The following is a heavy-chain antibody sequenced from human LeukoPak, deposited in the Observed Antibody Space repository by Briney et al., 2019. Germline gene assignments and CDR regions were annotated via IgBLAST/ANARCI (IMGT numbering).Heavy chain of an antibody. CDR2: INPNSGGT. D-gene: IGHD3-22*01. CDR3: ARDIIEGYSSVYYPNFDY. V-gene: IGHV1-2*02. J-gene: IGHJ4*02. CDR1: GYTFTGYY. Sequence: ASVKVSCKASGYTFTGYYMHWVRQAPGQGLEWMGWINPNSGGTNYAQKFQGRVTMTRDTSISAAYMELSRLRSDDTAVYYCARDIIEGYSSVYYPNFDYWGQGTLVTVSS.